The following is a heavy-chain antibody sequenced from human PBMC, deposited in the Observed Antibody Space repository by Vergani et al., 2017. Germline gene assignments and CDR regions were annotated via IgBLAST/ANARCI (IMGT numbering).Heavy chain of an antibody. D-gene: IGHD2-2*01. J-gene: IGHJ5*02. CDR1: GYSFTSYW. V-gene: IGHV5-51*01. CDR3: ARRRGQLLFRFQNWFDP. Sequence: EVQLVQSGAEVKKPGESLKISCKGSGYSFTSYWIGWVRQMPGKGLEWMGIIYPGDSDTRYSPSFQGQVTISAAKSISTAYLQWSSLKASDTAMYYCARRRGQLLFRFQNWFDPWGQGTLVTVSS. CDR2: IYPGDSDT.